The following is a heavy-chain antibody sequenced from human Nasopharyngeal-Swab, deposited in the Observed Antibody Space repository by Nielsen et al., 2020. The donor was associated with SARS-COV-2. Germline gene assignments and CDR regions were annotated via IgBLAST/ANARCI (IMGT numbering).Heavy chain of an antibody. V-gene: IGHV4-34*01. D-gene: IGHD1-14*01. CDR2: INHSGST. J-gene: IGHJ6*03. CDR1: GGSFSGYY. CDR3: ARVSTGYYYMDV. Sequence: SQTLSLTCAVYGGSFSGYYWSWIRQPPGKGLEWIGEINHSGSTNYNPSLKSRVTISVDTSKNQFSLRLSSVTAADTAVYYCARVSTGYYYMDVWGKGTTVTVSS.